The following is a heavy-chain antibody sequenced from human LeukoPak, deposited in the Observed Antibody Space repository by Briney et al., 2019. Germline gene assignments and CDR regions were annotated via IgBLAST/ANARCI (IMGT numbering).Heavy chain of an antibody. Sequence: GGSLRLSCAASGFTFDDYAMHWVRQAPGKGLEWVSGISWNSGSIGYADSVKGRFTISRGNAKNSLYLQMNSLRAEDTALYYCAKSDSSSLTGDWFDPWGQGTLVTVSS. V-gene: IGHV3-9*01. CDR2: ISWNSGSI. CDR3: AKSDSSSLTGDWFDP. J-gene: IGHJ5*02. D-gene: IGHD6-13*01. CDR1: GFTFDDYA.